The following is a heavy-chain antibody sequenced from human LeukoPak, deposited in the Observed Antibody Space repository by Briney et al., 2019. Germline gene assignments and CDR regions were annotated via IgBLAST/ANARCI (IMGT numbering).Heavy chain of an antibody. CDR1: GFTFSSYW. Sequence: PGGSLRLSCAASGFTFSSYWMSWVRQAPGKGLEWVANIKQDGSEKYYVDSVKGRFTISRDNAKNSLHLQMNSLRAEDTAVYYCATAVAGAEYFQHWGQGTLVTVSS. J-gene: IGHJ1*01. CDR2: IKQDGSEK. CDR3: ATAVAGAEYFQH. D-gene: IGHD6-19*01. V-gene: IGHV3-7*01.